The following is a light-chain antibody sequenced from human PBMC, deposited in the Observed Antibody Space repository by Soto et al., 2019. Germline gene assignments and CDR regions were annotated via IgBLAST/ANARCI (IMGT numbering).Light chain of an antibody. J-gene: IGKJ5*01. CDR3: QQRSNWPPIT. CDR2: DAS. CDR1: QSVSSY. Sequence: DIVLTQFHATPTFPLGESATNTRRASQSVSSYLAWYQQKPGQAPRLLIYDASNRATGIPARFSGSGSGTDFTLTISSLEPEDFAVYYCQQRSNWPPITFGQGTRLENK. V-gene: IGKV3-11*01.